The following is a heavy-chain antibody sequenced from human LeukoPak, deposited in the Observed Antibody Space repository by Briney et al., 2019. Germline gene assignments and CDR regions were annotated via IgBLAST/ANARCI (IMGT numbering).Heavy chain of an antibody. J-gene: IGHJ5*02. CDR2: IYYSGSI. D-gene: IGHD6-6*01. CDR3: ARVGQLVRAGWFDP. V-gene: IGHV4-59*11. CDR1: GGSISSHY. Sequence: SQTLSLTCTVSGGSISSHYWSWIRQPPGKGLEWIGYIYYSGSINYNPSLKSRVTISVDTSKNQFSLKLSSVTAADTAVYYCARVGQLVRAGWFDPWGQGTLVTVSS.